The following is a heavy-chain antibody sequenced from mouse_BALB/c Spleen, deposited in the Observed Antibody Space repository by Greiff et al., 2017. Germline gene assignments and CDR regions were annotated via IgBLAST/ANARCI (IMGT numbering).Heavy chain of an antibody. CDR3: AREGLRFDY. CDR2: ISSGSSTI. J-gene: IGHJ2*01. V-gene: IGHV5-17*02. CDR1: GFTFSSFG. Sequence: EVHLVESGGGLVQPGGSRKLSCAASGFTFSSFGMHWVRQAPEKGLEWVAYISSGSSTIYYADTVKGRFTISRDNPKNTLFLQMTSLRSEDTAMYYCAREGLRFDYWGQGTTLTVSS. D-gene: IGHD2-2*01.